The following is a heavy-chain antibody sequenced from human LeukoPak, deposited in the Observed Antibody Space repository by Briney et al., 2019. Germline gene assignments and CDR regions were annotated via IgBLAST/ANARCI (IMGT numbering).Heavy chain of an antibody. CDR3: VRDRYYYGVATTSFDY. J-gene: IGHJ4*02. CDR1: GYTFTGYY. D-gene: IGHD3-10*01. Sequence: ASVKVSCKASGYTFTGYYMHWVQQAPGQGLEWMGRINPNSGGTNYAQKFQGRVTMTRDTSISTAYMELSRLRSDDTAVYYCVRDRYYYGVATTSFDYWGQGPLVTVSS. CDR2: INPNSGGT. V-gene: IGHV1-2*06.